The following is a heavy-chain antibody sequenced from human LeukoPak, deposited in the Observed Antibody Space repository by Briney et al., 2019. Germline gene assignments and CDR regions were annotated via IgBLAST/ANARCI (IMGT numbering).Heavy chain of an antibody. Sequence: GGSLRLSCAGSGFIFNNYAMHWVRQPPGKGPEWVSGISWNSGTIDYADSVRGRFTISRDNAKNSLYLQMDSLRVEDTAFYYCAKDNRRHYTSGPNPDSLHWGQGALVTVSS. CDR2: ISWNSGTI. V-gene: IGHV3-9*01. CDR1: GFIFNNYA. D-gene: IGHD6-19*01. J-gene: IGHJ4*02. CDR3: AKDNRRHYTSGPNPDSLH.